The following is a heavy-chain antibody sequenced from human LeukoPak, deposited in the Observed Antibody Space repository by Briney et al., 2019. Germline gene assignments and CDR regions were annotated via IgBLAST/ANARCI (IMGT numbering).Heavy chain of an antibody. V-gene: IGHV3-30-3*01. CDR1: GFTFSSYA. CDR3: ASLSGDIVVVPPDY. J-gene: IGHJ4*02. CDR2: ISYDGSSK. Sequence: GGSLRLSCAASGFTFSSYAMHWVRQAPGKGLEWVAVISYDGSSKYYADSVKGRFTISRDNSKNTLYLQMNSLRAEDTAVYYCASLSGDIVVVPPDYWGQGTLVTVSS. D-gene: IGHD2-2*01.